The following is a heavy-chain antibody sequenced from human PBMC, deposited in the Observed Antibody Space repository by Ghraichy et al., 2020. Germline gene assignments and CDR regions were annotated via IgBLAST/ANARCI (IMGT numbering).Heavy chain of an antibody. J-gene: IGHJ3*02. V-gene: IGHV1-69*02. CDR2: IIPILGIA. D-gene: IGHD3-10*01. CDR1: GGTFSSYT. CDR3: QLWFGELLRTFDI. Sequence: SVKVSCKASGGTFSSYTISWVRQAPGQGLEWMGRIIPILGIANYAQKFQGRVTITADKSTSTAYMELSSLRSEDTAVYYCQLWFGELLRTFDIWGQGTMVTVSS.